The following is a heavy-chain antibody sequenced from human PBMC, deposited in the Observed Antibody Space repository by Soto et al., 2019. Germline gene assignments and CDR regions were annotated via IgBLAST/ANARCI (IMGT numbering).Heavy chain of an antibody. D-gene: IGHD1-26*01. Sequence: QLHLRESGPGLVKPSETLSLTCTVSGGSITSSSYYWGWIRQPPGKGLEWIGSIYYSGSTYYNPSLKRRGTISVDTSKQQSSLKRSSVTAADTAVYYCATQGVGGSYVYTFDPWGQGPLVTVSS. CDR3: ATQGVGGSYVYTFDP. CDR2: IYYSGST. CDR1: GGSITSSSYY. V-gene: IGHV4-39*01. J-gene: IGHJ5*02.